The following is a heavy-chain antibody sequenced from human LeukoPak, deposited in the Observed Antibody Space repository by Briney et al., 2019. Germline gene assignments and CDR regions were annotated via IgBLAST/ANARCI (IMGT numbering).Heavy chain of an antibody. D-gene: IGHD3-22*01. V-gene: IGHV3-30*18. J-gene: IGHJ3*02. Sequence: GRSLRLSCAASGFTFSSYGMHWVRQAPGKGLEWVAVISYDGNNKYYADSVKGRFTISRDNSKNTLYLQMNSLRAEDTAVYYCAKDKFKDYYDSSGTDDAFDIWGQGTMVTVSS. CDR2: ISYDGNNK. CDR3: AKDKFKDYYDSSGTDDAFDI. CDR1: GFTFSSYG.